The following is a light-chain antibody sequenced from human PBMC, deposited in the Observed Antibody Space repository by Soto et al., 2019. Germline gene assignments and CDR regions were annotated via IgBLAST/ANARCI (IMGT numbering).Light chain of an antibody. V-gene: IGLV2-8*01. CDR2: EVD. J-gene: IGLJ2*01. Sequence: QSVLTQPPSASGSPGQSLTISCTGTSSDVGGWNYVSWFQHHPGKAPKLMIYEVDKRPSGVPDRFSGSKSGNTASLTVSGPQAEDEGDYYCSSYAGRNTVVFGGGTKVTVL. CDR1: SSDVGGWNY. CDR3: SSYAGRNTVV.